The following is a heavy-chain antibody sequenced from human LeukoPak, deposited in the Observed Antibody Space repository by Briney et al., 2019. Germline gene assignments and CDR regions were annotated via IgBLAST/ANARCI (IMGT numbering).Heavy chain of an antibody. CDR2: ISSSSSTI. D-gene: IGHD3-10*01. Sequence: GGSLRLSCAASGFTFSSYSMNWVRQAPGKGLEWVSYISSSSSTIYYADSVKGRFTISGDNAKNSLYLQMNSLRAEDTAVYYCHLYGSGRVPYWGQGTLVTVSS. J-gene: IGHJ4*02. V-gene: IGHV3-48*01. CDR3: HLYGSGRVPY. CDR1: GFTFSSYS.